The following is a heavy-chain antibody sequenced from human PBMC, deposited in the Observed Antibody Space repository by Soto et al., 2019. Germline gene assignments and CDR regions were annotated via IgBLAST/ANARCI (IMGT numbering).Heavy chain of an antibody. J-gene: IGHJ5*02. CDR1: GFTFSSYA. D-gene: IGHD3-22*01. CDR2: ISGSGGST. V-gene: IGHV3-23*01. CDR3: AKHTYYYDSKGRVWFDP. Sequence: EVQLLESGGGLVQPGGSLRLSCAASGFTFSSYAMSWVRQAPGKGLEWVSAISGSGGSTYYADSVKGRFTISRDNSKNTRYLQMNSLRAEDTAVYYCAKHTYYYDSKGRVWFDPWGQGTLVTVSS.